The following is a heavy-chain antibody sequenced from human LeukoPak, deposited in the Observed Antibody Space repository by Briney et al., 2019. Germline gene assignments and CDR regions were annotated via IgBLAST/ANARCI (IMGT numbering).Heavy chain of an antibody. CDR3: ARDLCYYGSGSYCNGYNWFDP. Sequence: GGSLRLSCAASGFTFSDHYMSWIRQAPGKGLEWVSYISSSSSYTNYADSVKGRFTISRDNAKNTLYLQVNSLRAEDTAVYYCARDLCYYGSGSYCNGYNWFDPWGQGTLVTVSS. V-gene: IGHV3-11*06. CDR1: GFTFSDHY. D-gene: IGHD3-10*01. CDR2: ISSSSSYT. J-gene: IGHJ5*02.